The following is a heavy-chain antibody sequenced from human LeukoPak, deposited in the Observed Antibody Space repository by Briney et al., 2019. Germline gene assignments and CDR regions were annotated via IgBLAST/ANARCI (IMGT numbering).Heavy chain of an antibody. CDR1: GFIFSTYW. Sequence: GGSLRLSCAASGFIFSTYWMSWVRLAPGKGLEWVAVISYDGSNKYYAESVKGRFTISRDNSKNTLYLQMNSLRAEDTAVFYCAKVSGFKITFGGVNDWGQGTPVTVSS. J-gene: IGHJ4*02. V-gene: IGHV3-30*18. CDR2: ISYDGSNK. D-gene: IGHD3-16*01. CDR3: AKVSGFKITFGGVND.